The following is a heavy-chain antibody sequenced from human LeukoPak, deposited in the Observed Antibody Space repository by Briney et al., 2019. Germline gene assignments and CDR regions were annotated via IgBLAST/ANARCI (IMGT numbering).Heavy chain of an antibody. CDR1: GFTFSNAW. CDR3: AKDLEPQEWPQGSYYFDY. CDR2: IKSKTDGGTT. J-gene: IGHJ4*02. Sequence: GGSLRLSCAASGFTFSNAWMSWVRQAPGKGLEWVGRIKSKTDGGTTDYAAPVKGRFTISRGDSKNTLYLQMNSLKTEDTAVYYCAKDLEPQEWPQGSYYFDYWGQGTLVTVSS. V-gene: IGHV3-15*01. D-gene: IGHD3-3*01.